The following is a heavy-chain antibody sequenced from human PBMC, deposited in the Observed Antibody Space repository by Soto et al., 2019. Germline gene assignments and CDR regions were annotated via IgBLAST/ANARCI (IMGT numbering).Heavy chain of an antibody. CDR2: IYHSGST. CDR1: GGSISSSNW. CDR3: ARTGGSGSYYKYLDY. Sequence: QVQLQESGPGLVKPSGTLSLTCAVSGGSISSSNWWSWVRQPPGKGLEWIGEIYHSGSTNYNPSLKSRVTISVDKSKNQFSLKLSSVTDADTAVYYCARTGGSGSYYKYLDYWGQGTLVTVSS. V-gene: IGHV4-4*02. J-gene: IGHJ4*02. D-gene: IGHD3-10*01.